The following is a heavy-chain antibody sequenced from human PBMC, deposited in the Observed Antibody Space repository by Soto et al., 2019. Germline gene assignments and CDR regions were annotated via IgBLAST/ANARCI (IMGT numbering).Heavy chain of an antibody. V-gene: IGHV4-4*02. CDR3: VKNGWYSADV. Sequence: PSETLSLTCAVSGVSVNSDNWWSWLRQPPGKGLEWIGEIFHSVNTNYNPSLKSRVTISVDKSKNHFSLTLTSVTAADTAVYYCVKNGWYSADVWGRGTMVTV. J-gene: IGHJ3*01. D-gene: IGHD6-19*01. CDR1: GVSVNSDNW. CDR2: IFHSVNT.